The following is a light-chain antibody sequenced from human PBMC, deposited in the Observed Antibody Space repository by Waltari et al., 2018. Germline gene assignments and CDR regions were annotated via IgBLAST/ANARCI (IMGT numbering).Light chain of an antibody. CDR2: DVS. V-gene: IGLV2-14*03. CDR3: SSFTTSSSWI. CDR1: ISDIGAYNH. Sequence: QSALTQPASVSGSPGQSITISCPGPISDIGAYNHFSWYQQYPGQAPKLLIFDVSDRPPGVFDRFSGSKSGNTASLTISGLQAEDEADYYCSSFTTSSSWIFGGGTKLTVL. J-gene: IGLJ2*01.